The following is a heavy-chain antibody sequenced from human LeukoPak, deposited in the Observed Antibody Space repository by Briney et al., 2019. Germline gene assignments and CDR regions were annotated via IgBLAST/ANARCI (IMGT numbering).Heavy chain of an antibody. CDR1: RFTFSGYA. V-gene: IGHV3-23*01. J-gene: IGHJ4*02. CDR3: AKARGYCSGGTCYSGFDY. Sequence: PGGSLRLSCAASRFTFSGYAMSWVRQAPGKGLEWVSTITGSGDTTYYADSVKGRFTISRDNSKNTLYLQMSSLRAEDTAVYYCAKARGYCSGGTCYSGFDYWGQGTLVTVSS. D-gene: IGHD2-15*01. CDR2: ITGSGDTT.